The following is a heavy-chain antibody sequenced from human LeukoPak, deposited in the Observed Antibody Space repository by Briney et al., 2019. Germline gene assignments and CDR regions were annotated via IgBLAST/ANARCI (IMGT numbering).Heavy chain of an antibody. CDR2: TYYRSKWYN. Sequence: SQTLSLTCAISGDSVSSNSAAWNWIRQSPSRGLEWLGRTYYRSKWYNDYAVSVKSRITINPDTSKNQFSLQLNSVTPEDTAMYYCARDRMYYYDSSGRYGGCFDPWGQGTLVILSS. CDR1: GDSVSSNSAA. D-gene: IGHD3-22*01. CDR3: ARDRMYYYDSSGRYGGCFDP. J-gene: IGHJ5*02. V-gene: IGHV6-1*01.